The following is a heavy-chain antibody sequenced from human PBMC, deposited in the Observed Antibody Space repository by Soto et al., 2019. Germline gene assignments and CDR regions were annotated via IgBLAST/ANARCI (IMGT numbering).Heavy chain of an antibody. D-gene: IGHD3-10*02. CDR2: FYYSGTT. Sequence: SETLSLTCTVSGDSIPASYSNWAWIRQPPGKGLEWIGTFYYSGTTSQNPPLRSRITISGDTSRNQFSLNLRSVTAADSGVYYCAKLVRDDVRRSDLDHWGQGTLVTFSS. CDR3: AKLVRDDVRRSDLDH. J-gene: IGHJ4*02. V-gene: IGHV4-39*01. CDR1: GDSIPASYSN.